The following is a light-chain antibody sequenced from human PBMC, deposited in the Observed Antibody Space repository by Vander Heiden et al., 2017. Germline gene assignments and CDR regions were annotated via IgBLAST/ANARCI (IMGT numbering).Light chain of an antibody. J-gene: IGKJ1*01. CDR2: KAS. Sequence: DIQMTQSPSTLSASVGDRVSITCRASQTISSWLAWYQRKPGKAPKLLIYKASTLQSGVPSRFRGSGSGTEFTLTISSLQPDDFATYYCQQYNSYLWTFGQGTKVEIK. V-gene: IGKV1-5*03. CDR1: QTISSW. CDR3: QQYNSYLWT.